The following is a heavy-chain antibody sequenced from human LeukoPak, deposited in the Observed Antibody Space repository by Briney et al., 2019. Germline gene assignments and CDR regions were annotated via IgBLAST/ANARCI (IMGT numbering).Heavy chain of an antibody. V-gene: IGHV3-74*01. D-gene: IGHD6-6*01. CDR2: INSDGSST. CDR1: GFTFSSYS. CDR3: AREGHEYSFYYYYGMDV. J-gene: IGHJ6*02. Sequence: GGSLRLSCAASGFTFSSYSMTWVRQAPGKGLVWVSRINSDGSSTSYADSVKGRFTISRDNAKNTLYLQMNSLRAEDTAVYYCAREGHEYSFYYYYGMDVWGQGTTVTVSS.